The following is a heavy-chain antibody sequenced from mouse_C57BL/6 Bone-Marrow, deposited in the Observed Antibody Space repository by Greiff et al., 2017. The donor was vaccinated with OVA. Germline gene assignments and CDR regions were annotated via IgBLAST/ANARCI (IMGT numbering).Heavy chain of an antibody. J-gene: IGHJ2*01. D-gene: IGHD3-1*01. V-gene: IGHV1-80*01. CDR3: ARGTY. CDR1: GYSFSNYW. CDR2: IYPGDGDI. Sequence: QVHVKQSGAELVKPGASVKISCKASGYSFSNYWMNWVKQRPGKGLEWIGQIYPGDGDINYNGKFKGKATLTADKSSSTSYMQFSSLTSEDSAVYVCARGTYWGQGNTLTVSS.